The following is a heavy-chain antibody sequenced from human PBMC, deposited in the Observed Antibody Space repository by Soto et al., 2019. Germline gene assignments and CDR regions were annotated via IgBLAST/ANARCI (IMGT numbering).Heavy chain of an antibody. CDR1: GFTFRSFA. Sequence: SCAASGFTFRSFAMAWVRQAAGKGLEWVSTITLSGATVYADSVKGRFIISRDNSKNTLYLQMHSLTVEDTGVYYCGKEPEVPGRGLDYWGQGSLVTVSS. CDR3: GKEPEVPGRGLDY. CDR2: ITLSGAT. V-gene: IGHV3-23*01. J-gene: IGHJ4*02.